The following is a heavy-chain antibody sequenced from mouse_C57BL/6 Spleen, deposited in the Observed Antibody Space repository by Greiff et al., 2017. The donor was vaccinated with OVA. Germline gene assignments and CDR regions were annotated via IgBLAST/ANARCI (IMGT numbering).Heavy chain of an antibody. V-gene: IGHV5-15*01. J-gene: IGHJ3*01. CDR2: ISNLAYSI. CDR3: ARLDSSGYGFAY. Sequence: EVQLVESGGGLVQPGGSLKLSCAASGFTFSDYGMAWVRQAPRKGPEWVAFISNLAYSIYYADTVTGRFTISRENAKNTLYLERSSLRSEDTAMYYCARLDSSGYGFAYWGQGTLVTVSA. CDR1: GFTFSDYG. D-gene: IGHD3-2*02.